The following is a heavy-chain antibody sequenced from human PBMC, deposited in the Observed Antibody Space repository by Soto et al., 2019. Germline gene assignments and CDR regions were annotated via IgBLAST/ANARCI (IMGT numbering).Heavy chain of an antibody. D-gene: IGHD6-6*01. J-gene: IGHJ3*02. CDR1: GGTFSSYA. Sequence: ASVKVSCKASGGTFSSYAISWVRQAPGQGLEWMGGIIPIFGTANYAQKFQGRVTITADESTSTAYMELSSLRSEGTAVYYCARDRQLDDAFDIWGQGTMVTVSS. CDR2: IIPIFGTA. CDR3: ARDRQLDDAFDI. V-gene: IGHV1-69*13.